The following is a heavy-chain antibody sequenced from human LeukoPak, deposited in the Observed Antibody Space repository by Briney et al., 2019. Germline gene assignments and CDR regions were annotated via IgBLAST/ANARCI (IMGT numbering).Heavy chain of an antibody. Sequence: GGSLRLSCAASGFTFSSYSMNWVRQAPGKGLEWVSSISSSSSYIYYADSVKGRFTISRDNAKNSLYLQMNSLRAEDTAVYYCARGGRWLHLDTHHSGLNWFDPWGQGTLVTVSS. CDR3: ARGGRWLHLDTHHSGLNWFDP. CDR1: GFTFSSYS. CDR2: ISSSSSYI. D-gene: IGHD5-24*01. V-gene: IGHV3-21*01. J-gene: IGHJ5*02.